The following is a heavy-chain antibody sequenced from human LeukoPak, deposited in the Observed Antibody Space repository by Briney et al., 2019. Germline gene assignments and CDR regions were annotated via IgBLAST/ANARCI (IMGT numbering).Heavy chain of an antibody. CDR2: INPNSGDT. CDR1: GYTFTGYY. V-gene: IGHV1-2*02. J-gene: IGHJ5*02. D-gene: IGHD3-16*01. CDR3: VREASYYDYVWGPPNWFDP. Sequence: ASVKVSCKASGYTFTGYYMHWVRQAPGQGLEWMGWINPNSGDTKYAQKFQGRVTMTSDTSISTAYMDLGRLRSDDTAIYYCVREASYYDYVWGPPNWFDPWGQGTLVTVSS.